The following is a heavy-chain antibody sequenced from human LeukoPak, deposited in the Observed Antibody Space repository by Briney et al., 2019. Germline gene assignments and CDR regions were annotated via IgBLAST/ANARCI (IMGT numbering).Heavy chain of an antibody. D-gene: IGHD4-17*01. Sequence: SGTLSLTCAVSGGSISSSNWWSWVRQPPGKGLEWIGEIYHSGSTNYHPSLKSRVTISVDKSKNQFSLKLSSVTAADTAMYFCARAGDDYALDYWGQGTLVTVSS. CDR3: ARAGDDYALDY. CDR2: IYHSGST. V-gene: IGHV4-4*02. J-gene: IGHJ4*02. CDR1: GGSISSSNW.